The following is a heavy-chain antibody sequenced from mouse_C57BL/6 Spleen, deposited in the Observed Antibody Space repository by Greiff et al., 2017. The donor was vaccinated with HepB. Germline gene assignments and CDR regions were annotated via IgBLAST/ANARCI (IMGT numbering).Heavy chain of an antibody. CDR2: IDPENGDT. V-gene: IGHV14-4*01. CDR1: GFNIKDDY. J-gene: IGHJ3*01. D-gene: IGHD2-3*01. Sequence: VQLQQSGAELVRPGASVKLSCTASGFNIKDDYMHWVKQRPEQGLEWIGWIDPENGDTEYASKFQGKATITADTSSNTAYLQLSSLTSEDTAVYYCTIYDGSYWGQGTLVTVSA. CDR3: TIYDGSY.